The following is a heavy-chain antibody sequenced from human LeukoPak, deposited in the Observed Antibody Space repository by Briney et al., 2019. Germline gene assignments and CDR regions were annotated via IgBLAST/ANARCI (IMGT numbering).Heavy chain of an antibody. J-gene: IGHJ4*02. D-gene: IGHD3-9*01. V-gene: IGHV7-4-1*02. Sequence: ASVKVSCKASGYTFTSYAMKWVRQAPGQGLEWMGWINTNTGNPTYAQGFTGRFVFSLDTSVSTAYLQISSLKAEDTAVYYCARSGRYFDWLLEPDYWGQGTLVTVSS. CDR3: ARSGRYFDWLLEPDY. CDR1: GYTFTSYA. CDR2: INTNTGNP.